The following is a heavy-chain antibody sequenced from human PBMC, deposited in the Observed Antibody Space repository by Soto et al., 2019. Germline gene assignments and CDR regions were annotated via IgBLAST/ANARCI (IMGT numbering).Heavy chain of an antibody. J-gene: IGHJ4*02. Sequence: EVQLVESGGGLVQPGGSLKLYCAASEFTFSGSVMHWVRQASGKGLEWVGRIRSKANNYATAYAASVKGRFTISREDSKNTAFLQMNSLKSEDTAVYYCSAPEYCSSTSCLGYWGQGTLVTVSS. CDR3: SAPEYCSSTSCLGY. CDR1: EFTFSGSV. V-gene: IGHV3-73*02. CDR2: IRSKANNYAT. D-gene: IGHD2-2*01.